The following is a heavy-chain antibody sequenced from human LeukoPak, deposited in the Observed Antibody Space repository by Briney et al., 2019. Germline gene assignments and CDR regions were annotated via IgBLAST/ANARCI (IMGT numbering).Heavy chain of an antibody. V-gene: IGHV3-21*06. CDR3: ARVEATTARSYYYYYMDV. J-gene: IGHJ6*03. Sequence: GGSLRLSCSASGFSFTSYAMNWVRQAPGKGLEWVSSITTGSSYIYYADSVRGRFSVSRDNAKNSLYLEMNSVRAEDTAVYYCARVEATTARSYYYYYMDVWGKGTTVTVSS. CDR2: ITTGSSYI. CDR1: GFSFTSYA. D-gene: IGHD1-1*01.